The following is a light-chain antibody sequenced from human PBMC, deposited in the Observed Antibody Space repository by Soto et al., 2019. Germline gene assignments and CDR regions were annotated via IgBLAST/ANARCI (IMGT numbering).Light chain of an antibody. V-gene: IGLV4-69*01. CDR2: LNSDGSH. CDR1: SGHSTYA. CDR3: QTWGTGIPV. J-gene: IGLJ3*02. Sequence: QLVLTQSPSASASLGASVKLTCTLSSGHSTYAIAWHQQQPEKGPRYLMKLNSDGSHSKGDGIPDRFSGSSSGAVRYLTISSLQSEDEADYYCQTWGTGIPVFGGGTKLTVL.